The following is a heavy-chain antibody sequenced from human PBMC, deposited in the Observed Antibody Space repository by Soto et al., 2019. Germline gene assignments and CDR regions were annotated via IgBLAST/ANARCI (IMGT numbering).Heavy chain of an antibody. CDR3: ARDRRDGYKRYFEC. CDR1: GVSITSYS. V-gene: IGHV4-59*01. Sequence: SETLSLKCTVSGVSITSYSWSWIRPTPGKGLDWIGSISCSGATYSTPSLKGRAALSVDTSENRLSLTLSSVTSADTAVYFCARDRRDGYKRYFECWGQGDQVTVSS. CDR2: ISCSGAT. J-gene: IGHJ4*02. D-gene: IGHD5-12*01.